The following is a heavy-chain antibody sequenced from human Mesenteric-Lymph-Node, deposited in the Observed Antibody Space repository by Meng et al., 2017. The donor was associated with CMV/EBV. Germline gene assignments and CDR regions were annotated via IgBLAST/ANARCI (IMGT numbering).Heavy chain of an antibody. CDR3: ARESLYGMDV. Sequence: GESLKISCAASGFTVSSNYMNWVRQAPGKGLEWVSVIYHSGTTYYADSVKGRFTISRDSSKNMVYLQLNSLRAEDTAVYYCARESLYGMDVWGQGTTVTVSS. CDR2: IYHSGTT. J-gene: IGHJ6*02. CDR1: GFTVSSNY. V-gene: IGHV3-53*01.